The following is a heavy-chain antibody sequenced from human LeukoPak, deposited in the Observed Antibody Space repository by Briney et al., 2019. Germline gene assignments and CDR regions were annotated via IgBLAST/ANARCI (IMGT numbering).Heavy chain of an antibody. Sequence: GGSLRLSCAASGLTFSSYGMHWVRQAPGKGLEWVAFIRYDGSNKYYADSVKGRFTISRDNSKNTLYLQMNSLRAGDTAVYYCAKGPVDAIRNAFDIWGQGTMVTVSS. CDR1: GLTFSSYG. CDR3: AKGPVDAIRNAFDI. D-gene: IGHD1-14*01. V-gene: IGHV3-30*02. J-gene: IGHJ3*02. CDR2: IRYDGSNK.